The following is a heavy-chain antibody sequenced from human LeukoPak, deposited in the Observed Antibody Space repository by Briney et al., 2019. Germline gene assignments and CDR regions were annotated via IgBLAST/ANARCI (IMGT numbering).Heavy chain of an antibody. J-gene: IGHJ4*02. CDR2: INHSGST. CDR1: GGSFSGYY. V-gene: IGHV4-34*01. CDR3: ARDSGYGSGSYIPVGDY. Sequence: PSETLSLTCAVYGGSFSGYYWSWIRQPPGKGRQWSGEINHSGSTNYNPSLKSRVTISVDTSKNQFSLKLSSVTAADTAVYYCARDSGYGSGSYIPVGDYWGQGTLVTVSS. D-gene: IGHD3-10*01.